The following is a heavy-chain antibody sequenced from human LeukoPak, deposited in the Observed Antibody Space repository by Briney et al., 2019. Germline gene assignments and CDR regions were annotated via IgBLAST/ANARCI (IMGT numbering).Heavy chain of an antibody. CDR1: GGSFSGYY. V-gene: IGHV4-34*01. D-gene: IGHD6-19*01. Sequence: PSETLSLTCAVYGGSFSGYYGSWIRQPPGKGLEWIGEINHSGSTNYNPSLKSRVTISVDTSKNQFSLKLSSVTAADTAVYYCARGGVQCNWFDPWGQGTLVTVSS. CDR2: INHSGST. CDR3: ARGGVQCNWFDP. J-gene: IGHJ5*02.